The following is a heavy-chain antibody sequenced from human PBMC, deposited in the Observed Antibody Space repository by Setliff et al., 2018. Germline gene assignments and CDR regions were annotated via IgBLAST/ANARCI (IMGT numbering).Heavy chain of an antibody. Sequence: PSETLSLTCTVSGGSISSSSYYWGWIRQPPGKGLEWIGGIYYSGSTYYNPSLKSRVTISVDTSKNQFSLKLSPVTAADTAVYYCAGGTDYYDSSGYYALGGFDYWGQGTLVTVSS. CDR1: GGSISSSSYY. J-gene: IGHJ4*02. V-gene: IGHV4-39*07. CDR2: IYYSGST. D-gene: IGHD3-22*01. CDR3: AGGTDYYDSSGYYALGGFDY.